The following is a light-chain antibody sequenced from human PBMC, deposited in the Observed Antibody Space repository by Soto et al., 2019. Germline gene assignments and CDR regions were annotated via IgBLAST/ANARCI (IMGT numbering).Light chain of an antibody. CDR1: QSVSSY. J-gene: IGKJ5*01. CDR2: GVS. V-gene: IGKV3-20*01. Sequence: EIVLTQSPCTLSLSPGERATLSCRASQSVSSYLARYQQKPGQAPRLLIYGVSSRATGIPDRVSGSGSGTDFTLTISRLEPEDFAVYYCQQYGSSPPITFGQGTRLENK. CDR3: QQYGSSPPIT.